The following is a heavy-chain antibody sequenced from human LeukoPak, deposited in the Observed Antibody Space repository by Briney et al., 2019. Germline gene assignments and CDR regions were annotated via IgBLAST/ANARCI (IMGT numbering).Heavy chain of an antibody. V-gene: IGHV4-34*01. CDR2: INHSGST. CDR3: ASVRARRSIAARPGSSMGYYMDV. Sequence: SETLSLTCAVYGGSFSGYYWSWIRQPPGKGLEWIGEINHSGSTNYNPSLKSRVTISVDTSKNQFSLKLSSVTAADTAVYYCASVRARRSIAARPGSSMGYYMDVWGKGTTVTVSS. J-gene: IGHJ6*03. CDR1: GGSFSGYY. D-gene: IGHD6-6*01.